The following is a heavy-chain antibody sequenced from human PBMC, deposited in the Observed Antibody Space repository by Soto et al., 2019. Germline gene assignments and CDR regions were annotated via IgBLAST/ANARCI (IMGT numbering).Heavy chain of an antibody. CDR1: GGSISSYY. Sequence: PSETLSLTCTVSGGSISSYYWCWIRQPPGKGLEWIGYIYYSGSTNYNPSLMSRVTISVDTSKNQFSLKLSSVTAADTAVYYCVRDGRPGALFVDWGQGTRVNLSS. CDR2: IYYSGST. V-gene: IGHV4-59*01. CDR3: VRDGRPGALFVD. J-gene: IGHJ1*01. D-gene: IGHD1-26*01.